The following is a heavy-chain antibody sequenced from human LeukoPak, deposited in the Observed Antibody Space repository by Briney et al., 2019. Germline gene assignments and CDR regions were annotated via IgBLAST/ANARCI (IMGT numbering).Heavy chain of an antibody. D-gene: IGHD1-26*01. V-gene: IGHV3-23*01. CDR2: IGGSGGSI. J-gene: IGHJ3*02. CDR3: AKDPYSGRMGAFDI. Sequence: GGSLRLSCAASGFTLSSYAMSWVRQAPGKGLEWVSVIGGSGGSIYYADSVKGRFTISRDNSKNTLYLQMNSLGAEDTAVYYCAKDPYSGRMGAFDIWGQGTMVTVSS. CDR1: GFTLSSYA.